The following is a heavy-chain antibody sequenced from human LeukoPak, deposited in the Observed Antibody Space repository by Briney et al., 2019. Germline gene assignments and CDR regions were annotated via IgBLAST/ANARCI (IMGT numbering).Heavy chain of an antibody. V-gene: IGHV4-34*01. CDR2: INHSGST. Sequence: SETLSLTCAVYGGSFSGYYWSWIRQPPGKGLEWIGEINHSGSTNYNPSLKSRVTISVDTSKNQFSLKLSSVTAADTAVYYCAGPNPYDFWSGYPYYYYYGMDVWGQGTTVTVSS. D-gene: IGHD3-3*01. J-gene: IGHJ6*02. CDR1: GGSFSGYY. CDR3: AGPNPYDFWSGYPYYYYYGMDV.